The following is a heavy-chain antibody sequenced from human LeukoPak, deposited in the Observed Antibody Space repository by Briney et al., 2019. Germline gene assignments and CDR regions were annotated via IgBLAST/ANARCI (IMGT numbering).Heavy chain of an antibody. CDR1: GGSISSNNW. CDR3: ARDRYGGGNYFVY. D-gene: IGHD3-16*01. CDR2: IFHSGST. Sequence: PSETLSLTCSVSGGSISSNNWWSWVRQPPGKGLELIGEIFHSGSTIYTPSLKSRVTISVDKSKNQFSLKMNSVTAADTAVYYCARDRYGGGNYFVYWGQGSLVTVSS. J-gene: IGHJ4*02. V-gene: IGHV4-4*02.